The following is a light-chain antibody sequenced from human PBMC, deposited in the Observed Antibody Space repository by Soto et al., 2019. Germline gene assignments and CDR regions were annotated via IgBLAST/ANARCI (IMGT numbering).Light chain of an antibody. CDR3: QQYNTYSPLT. Sequence: DIQMTQSPSTLSASIGDRVTITFRASQSISSWLAWYQQKPGKAPNLLIYDASSLQSGVPSRFSGSGSGTEFTLTISSLQPDDFATYYCQQYNTYSPLTFGGGTKVEIK. CDR1: QSISSW. CDR2: DAS. J-gene: IGKJ4*01. V-gene: IGKV1-5*01.